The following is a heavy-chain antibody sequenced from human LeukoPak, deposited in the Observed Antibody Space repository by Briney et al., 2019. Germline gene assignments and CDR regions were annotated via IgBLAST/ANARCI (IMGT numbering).Heavy chain of an antibody. CDR2: IYPGDSDT. V-gene: IGHV5-51*01. D-gene: IGHD3-10*01. CDR3: ARQYYYGSGTLEYFDY. J-gene: IGHJ4*02. CDR1: GYSFTSYW. Sequence: GESLKISCKGSGYSFTSYWIGWVRQMPGKGLEWMGIIYPGDSDTRYSPSFQGQVTISADKSISTAYLQWSSLKASDTAMYYCARQYYYGSGTLEYFDYWGQGTLVTVSS.